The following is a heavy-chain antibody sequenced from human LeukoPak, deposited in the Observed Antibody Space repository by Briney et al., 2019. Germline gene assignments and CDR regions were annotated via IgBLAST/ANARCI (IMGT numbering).Heavy chain of an antibody. V-gene: IGHV1-69*04. CDR2: IIPILGIA. J-gene: IGHJ3*02. CDR3: ARDNSRSNAFDI. D-gene: IGHD6-13*01. Sequence: SVKVSCKASGGTFSSYAISWVRQAPGQGLEWMGRIIPILGIANYAQKFQGRVTITADKSTSTAYMELSSLRSEDTAVYYCARDNSRSNAFDIWGQGTMVTVSS. CDR1: GGTFSSYA.